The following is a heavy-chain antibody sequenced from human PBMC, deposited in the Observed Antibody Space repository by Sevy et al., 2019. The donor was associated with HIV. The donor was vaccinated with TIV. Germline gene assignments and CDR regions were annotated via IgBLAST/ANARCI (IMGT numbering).Heavy chain of an antibody. Sequence: ASVKVSCKASGYTFTSYGISWVRQAPGQGLEWMGWISAYNGNTNYAQKLQGRVTMTTDTSTSTAYMELRSLRSDDTAVNYCARDWTNSSSWYGGRWFDPWGQGTLVTVSS. J-gene: IGHJ5*02. CDR3: ARDWTNSSSWYGGRWFDP. V-gene: IGHV1-18*01. CDR1: GYTFTSYG. CDR2: ISAYNGNT. D-gene: IGHD6-13*01.